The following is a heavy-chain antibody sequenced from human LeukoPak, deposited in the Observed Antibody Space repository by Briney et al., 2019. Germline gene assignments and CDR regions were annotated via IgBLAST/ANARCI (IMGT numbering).Heavy chain of an antibody. CDR1: GFTFSSYE. CDR3: ARAGVYFDWLRTYYYYYGMDV. V-gene: IGHV3-48*03. J-gene: IGHJ6*04. D-gene: IGHD3-9*01. CDR2: ISSSGSTI. Sequence: PGGSLRLSCAASGFTFSSYEMNWVRQAPGKGLEWVSYISSSGSTIYYADSVKGRFTISRDNAKNSLYLQMNSLRAEDTAVYHCARAGVYFDWLRTYYYYYGMDVWGKGTTVTVSS.